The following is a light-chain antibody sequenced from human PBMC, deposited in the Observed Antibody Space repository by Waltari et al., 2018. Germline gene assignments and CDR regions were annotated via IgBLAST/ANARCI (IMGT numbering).Light chain of an antibody. CDR1: QSISKW. CDR2: EAS. V-gene: IGKV1-5*03. Sequence: DIRMTQSPSTLSASAGDRVIISCRASQSISKWLAWYQQKPGKAPKLLIYEASTLQSGVPSRFSGTGSGTDFTLTISSLQPDDFATYYCQQYNSYSVLTFGGGTKVEIK. CDR3: QQYNSYSVLT. J-gene: IGKJ4*01.